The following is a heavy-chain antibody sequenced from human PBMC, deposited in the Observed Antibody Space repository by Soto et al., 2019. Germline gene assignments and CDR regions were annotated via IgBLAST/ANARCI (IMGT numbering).Heavy chain of an antibody. V-gene: IGHV4-31*03. CDR1: GGSISSGGYY. J-gene: IGHJ4*02. Sequence: QVQLQESGPGLVKPSQTLSLTCTVSGGSISSGGYYWSWIRQHPGKGLEWIGYIYYSGRTYYHPALKSRLTISVNTSKNRFALKLSEVNAADTAVYYCARGQVDHGDHPWGFDYWGQGTLVTVSS. CDR2: IYYSGRT. D-gene: IGHD3-16*01. CDR3: ARGQVDHGDHPWGFDY.